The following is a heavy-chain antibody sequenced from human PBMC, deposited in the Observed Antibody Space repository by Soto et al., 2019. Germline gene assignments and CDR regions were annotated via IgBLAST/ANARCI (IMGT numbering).Heavy chain of an antibody. D-gene: IGHD3-3*01. CDR1: AFSLSTNGFG. Sequence: QITLEETGPTLVKPTQTLTLTGTFSAFSLSTNGFGEGSIRLPPGKPLKRLAFIYWNEDKRYSRALKSRLSITKDTSKHKLVLTMNAMDVVDTAIYYCVHNGIAHTITGGHDFDYGGPGILLTVAS. CDR2: IYWNEDK. V-gene: IGHV2-5*01. J-gene: IGHJ4*02. CDR3: VHNGIAHTITGGHDFDY.